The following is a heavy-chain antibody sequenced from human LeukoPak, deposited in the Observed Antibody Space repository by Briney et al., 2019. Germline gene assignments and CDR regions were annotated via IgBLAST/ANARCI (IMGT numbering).Heavy chain of an antibody. CDR2: IYYSGDT. CDR1: GDSISPYY. D-gene: IGHD2-2*01. CDR3: ARSQQLRTFDY. V-gene: IGHV4-59*01. Sequence: PSETLSLTCTVSGDSISPYYWSWIRQPPGKGLEWIGYIYYSGDTNYNPSLKSRVTMSVDTSKNQFSLKLSSVTAADTAVYYCARSQQLRTFDYWGQGTLVTVSS. J-gene: IGHJ4*02.